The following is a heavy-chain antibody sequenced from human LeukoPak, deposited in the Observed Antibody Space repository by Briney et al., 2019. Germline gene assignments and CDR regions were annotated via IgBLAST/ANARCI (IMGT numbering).Heavy chain of an antibody. CDR3: ARAPGYSYSNAWDY. CDR1: GGSISSYY. Sequence: KPSETLSLTCTVSGGSISSYYWSWIRQPPGKGLEWIGYIYYSGSTNYNPSLKSRVTISVDTSKNQFSLKLSSVTAADTAVYYCARAPGYSYSNAWDYWGQGTLVTVSS. J-gene: IGHJ4*02. V-gene: IGHV4-59*01. D-gene: IGHD5-18*01. CDR2: IYYSGST.